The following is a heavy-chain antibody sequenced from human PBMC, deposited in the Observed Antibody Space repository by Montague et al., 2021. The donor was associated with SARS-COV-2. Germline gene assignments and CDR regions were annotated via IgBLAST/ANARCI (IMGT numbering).Heavy chain of an antibody. CDR2: IYYSGST. CDR3: ARHGSSGYFDWLGD. V-gene: IGHV4-39*01. D-gene: IGHD3-9*01. J-gene: IGHJ4*02. CDR1: GGSISSSSYY. Sequence: SETLSLTCTVSGGSISSSSYYWGWIRQPPGKGLEWIGSIYYSGSTYYXXXLKSRVTISVDTSKNQFSLKLSSVTAADTAVYYCARHGSSGYFDWLGDWGQGTLVTVSS.